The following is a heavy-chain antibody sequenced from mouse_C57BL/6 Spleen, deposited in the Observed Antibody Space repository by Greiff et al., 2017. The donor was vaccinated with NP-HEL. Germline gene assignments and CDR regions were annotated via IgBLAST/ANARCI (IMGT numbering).Heavy chain of an antibody. D-gene: IGHD4-1*01. V-gene: IGHV3-6*01. CDR3: AKANWDVDWYFDV. J-gene: IGHJ1*03. CDR1: GYSITSGYY. Sequence: EVQLQQSGPGLVKPSQSLSLTCSVTGYSITSGYYWNWIRQFPGNKLEWMGYISYDGSNNYNPSFKNRISITRDTSKNQSFLKLNSVTTEDTATYYCAKANWDVDWYFDVWGTGTTVTVSS. CDR2: ISYDGSN.